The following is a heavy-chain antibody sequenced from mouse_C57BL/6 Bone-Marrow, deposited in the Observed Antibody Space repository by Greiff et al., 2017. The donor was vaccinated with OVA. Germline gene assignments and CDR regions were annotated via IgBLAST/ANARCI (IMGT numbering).Heavy chain of an antibody. CDR1: GYTFTSYT. J-gene: IGHJ2*01. CDR2: INPSSGYT. V-gene: IGHV1-4*01. Sequence: VQVVESGAELARPGASVKMSCKASGYTFTSYTMHWVKQRPGPGLEWIGYINPSSGYTKYNQKFKDKATLTADKSSSTAYMQLSSLTSEDSAVYYCARDDGYFDYWGQGTTLTVSS. D-gene: IGHD2-3*01. CDR3: ARDDGYFDY.